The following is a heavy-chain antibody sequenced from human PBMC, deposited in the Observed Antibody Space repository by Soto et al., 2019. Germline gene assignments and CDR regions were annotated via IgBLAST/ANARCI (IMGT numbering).Heavy chain of an antibody. CDR1: GDSVSSDSAA. CDR3: ARGGKTTVTSPYYYYAMDV. D-gene: IGHD4-4*01. CDR2: TYHRSKRFI. Sequence: SQTLSLTCAISGDSVSSDSAAWNWIRQSPSRGLEWLGRTYHRSKRFIDYAESVKSRITINPDTSKNQFSLQLNSVTPEDTAVYYCARGGKTTVTSPYYYYAMDVWGQGTTVTSP. J-gene: IGHJ6*02. V-gene: IGHV6-1*01.